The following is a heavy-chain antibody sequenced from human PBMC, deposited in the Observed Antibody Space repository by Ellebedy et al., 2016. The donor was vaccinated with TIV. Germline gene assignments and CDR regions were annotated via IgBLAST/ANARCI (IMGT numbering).Heavy chain of an antibody. CDR2: ISSSSSTI. Sequence: GGSLRLXXAASGFTFSSYGMHWVRQAPGKGLEWVSYISSSSSTIYYADSVKGRFTISRDNAKNSLYLQMNSLRDEDTAVYYCARRSSPDTAMDDSRYYFDYWGQGTLVTVSS. J-gene: IGHJ4*02. CDR1: GFTFSSYG. CDR3: ARRSSPDTAMDDSRYYFDY. D-gene: IGHD5-18*01. V-gene: IGHV3-48*02.